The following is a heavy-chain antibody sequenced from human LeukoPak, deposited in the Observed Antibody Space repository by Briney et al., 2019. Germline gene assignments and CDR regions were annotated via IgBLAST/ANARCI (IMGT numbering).Heavy chain of an antibody. V-gene: IGHV4-4*07. CDR2: IYYSGST. J-gene: IGHJ4*02. CDR1: GGSISGYY. Sequence: PSETLSLTCTVSGGSISGYYWNWIRQPAGEGLEWIGRIYYSGSTDYNSSLRSRLTMSVDTSKSQFSLKLTSVTAADTAVYFCAREHRDYEGSGYYVDYWGQGTLVTVSS. D-gene: IGHD3-3*01. CDR3: AREHRDYEGSGYYVDY.